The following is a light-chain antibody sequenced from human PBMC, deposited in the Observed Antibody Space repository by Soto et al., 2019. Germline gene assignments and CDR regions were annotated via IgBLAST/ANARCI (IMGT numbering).Light chain of an antibody. CDR1: QSISSW. J-gene: IGKJ1*01. Sequence: DIQMTQSPSTLSASVGDRVTITCRASQSISSWLAWYQQKPGKAPKLLIYKASGLESGVPSRFSGSGSGTEFTLTISSLQPDDFATYSCQQYNSYSWTFGQGTKVEIK. V-gene: IGKV1-5*03. CDR3: QQYNSYSWT. CDR2: KAS.